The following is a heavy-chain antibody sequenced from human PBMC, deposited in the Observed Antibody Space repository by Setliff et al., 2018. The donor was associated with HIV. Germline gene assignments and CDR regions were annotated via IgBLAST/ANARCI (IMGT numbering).Heavy chain of an antibody. V-gene: IGHV3-30*02. CDR1: EFTFSSYG. CDR3: AKDRYYDSSGSPFDY. CDR2: IRYDGSNK. Sequence: PGESLKISCAASEFTFSSYGMHWVRQAPGKGLEWVAFIRYDGSNKYYADSVKGRFTISRDNSKNTLYLQMNSLRAEDTAVYYCAKDRYYDSSGSPFDYWGQGTLVTVSS. J-gene: IGHJ4*02. D-gene: IGHD3-22*01.